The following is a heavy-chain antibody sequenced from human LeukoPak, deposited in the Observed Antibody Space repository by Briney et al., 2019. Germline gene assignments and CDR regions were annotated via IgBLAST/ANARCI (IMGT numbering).Heavy chain of an antibody. J-gene: IGHJ3*02. CDR2: ISHSGST. CDR1: GGSISSGAYS. CDR3: ARGTPDDAFDI. V-gene: IGHV4-30-2*01. Sequence: SETLSLTCAVSGGSISSGAYSWSWIRQPPGKGLEWIGYISHSGSTYYKPSLKSRVTLSVDRSKNQFSLKLSSVTAADTAVYYCARGTPDDAFDIWGQGTMVTVSS.